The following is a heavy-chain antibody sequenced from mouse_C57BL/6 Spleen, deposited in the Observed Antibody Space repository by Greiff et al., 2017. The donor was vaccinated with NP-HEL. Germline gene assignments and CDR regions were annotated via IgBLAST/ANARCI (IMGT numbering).Heavy chain of an antibody. Sequence: QVQLQQPGAELVKPGASVKLSCKASGYTFTSYWMHWVKPRPGRGLEWIGRIDPNRGGTKYNEKFKSTVPLTVDKPSSTAYMQLSSLTSEDSAVYYCARGGSLELTVDYWGQGTTLTVSS. CDR1: GYTFTSYW. CDR3: ARGGSLELTVDY. J-gene: IGHJ2*01. CDR2: IDPNRGGT. V-gene: IGHV1-72*01.